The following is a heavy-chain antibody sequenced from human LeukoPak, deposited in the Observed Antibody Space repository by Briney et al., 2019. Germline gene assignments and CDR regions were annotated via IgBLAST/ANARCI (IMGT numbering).Heavy chain of an antibody. Sequence: SETLSLTCTVSGGSISSSSYYWGWIRQPPGKGLERIGSVFYSGNTYYTPSLKSRVTVSVDTSKNQFSLKLTSVTAADTGLYYCARRGDSGSWSAFHYWGQGTLVTVSS. CDR3: ARRGDSGSWSAFHY. CDR2: VFYSGNT. V-gene: IGHV4-39*01. J-gene: IGHJ4*02. CDR1: GGSISSSSYY. D-gene: IGHD6-13*01.